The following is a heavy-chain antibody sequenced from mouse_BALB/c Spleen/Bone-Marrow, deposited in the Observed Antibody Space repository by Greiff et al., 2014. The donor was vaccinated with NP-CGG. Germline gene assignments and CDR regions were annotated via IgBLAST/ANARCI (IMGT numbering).Heavy chain of an antibody. CDR1: GFNIKDTH. D-gene: IGHD1-1*01. CDR2: IDPANGNT. Sequence: VQLQQSGAELVKPGASVKLSCTASGFNIKDTHMHWVKQGPEQGLEWIGRIDPANGNTKHDPNFQGKATITADTSSNTAYLQLSSLTSEDTAVYYCSRDYGGTAWFACWGHGTLVTVSA. J-gene: IGHJ3*01. CDR3: SRDYGGTAWFAC. V-gene: IGHV14-3*02.